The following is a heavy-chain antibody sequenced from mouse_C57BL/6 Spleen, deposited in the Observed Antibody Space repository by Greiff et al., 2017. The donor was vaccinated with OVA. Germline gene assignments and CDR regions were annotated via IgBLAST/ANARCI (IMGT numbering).Heavy chain of an antibody. J-gene: IGHJ2*01. CDR1: GFNIKNTY. Sequence: VTLKVSVAELVRPGASVKLSCTASGFNIKNTYMHWVKQRPEQGLEWIGRIDPANGNTKYAPKFQGKATITADTSSNTAYLQLSSLTSEDTAIYYCARGDYSNYGLYLDYWGQGTTPPVSP. V-gene: IGHV14-3*01. CDR3: ARGDYSNYGLYLDY. CDR2: IDPANGNT. D-gene: IGHD2-5*01.